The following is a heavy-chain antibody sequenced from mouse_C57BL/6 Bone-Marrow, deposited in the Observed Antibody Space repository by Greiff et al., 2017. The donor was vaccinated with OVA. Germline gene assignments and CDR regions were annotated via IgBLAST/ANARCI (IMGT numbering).Heavy chain of an antibody. CDR3: TTWGAWFAY. Sequence: EVQLQQSGAELVRPGASVKLSCTASGFNIKDDYMHWVKQRPEQGLEWIGWIDPENGDTEYASKFQGKATITADTSSNTAYLQLSSLTSEDTAVDYFTTWGAWFAYWGQGTLVTVSA. CDR2: IDPENGDT. CDR1: GFNIKDDY. V-gene: IGHV14-4*01. J-gene: IGHJ3*01.